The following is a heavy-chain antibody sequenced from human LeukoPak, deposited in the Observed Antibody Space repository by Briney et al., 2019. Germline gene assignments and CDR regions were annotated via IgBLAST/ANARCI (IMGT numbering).Heavy chain of an antibody. J-gene: IGHJ3*02. V-gene: IGHV3-23*01. CDR1: GFTFSSYA. D-gene: IGHD3-10*01. Sequence: GGSLSLSCAASGFTFSSYAMSWVRQAPGKGLEWVSAISGSGGKTYYADSVKGRFTISRDNTKNTLYLQMNSLRAEDTAVYYCAKDYLEYYYGSGSLSAFDIWGQGTMVTVSS. CDR3: AKDYLEYYYGSGSLSAFDI. CDR2: ISGSGGKT.